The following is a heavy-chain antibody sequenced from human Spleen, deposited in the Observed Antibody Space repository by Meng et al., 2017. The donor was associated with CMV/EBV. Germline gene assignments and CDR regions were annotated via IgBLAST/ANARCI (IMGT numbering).Heavy chain of an antibody. CDR2: ISNDGSKK. V-gene: IGHV3-30*04. Sequence: GGSLRLSCAASRFTFSSYAIHWVRQAPGKGLEWVALISNDGSKKYYADSVKGRFTISRDNSKNTLYLQMNSLGPEDTAVYYCARDHWSDCSGGSCRFDYWGQGTLVTVSS. D-gene: IGHD2-15*01. CDR1: RFTFSSYA. J-gene: IGHJ4*02. CDR3: ARDHWSDCSGGSCRFDY.